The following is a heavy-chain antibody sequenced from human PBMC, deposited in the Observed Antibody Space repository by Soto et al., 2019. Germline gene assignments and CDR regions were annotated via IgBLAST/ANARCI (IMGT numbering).Heavy chain of an antibody. CDR2: VLGGGGTT. J-gene: IGHJ4*02. CDR3: ARDMYYYDSSGSPGY. Sequence: GGFLRLSCAASGLTFSSYAMSWVRQTPGKGLEWVSGVLGGGGTTFYADSVKGRFTISRDNSKNTLYVQMNSLRAEDTAVYYCARDMYYYDSSGSPGYWGQGTLVTVSS. D-gene: IGHD3-22*01. CDR1: GLTFSSYA. V-gene: IGHV3-23*01.